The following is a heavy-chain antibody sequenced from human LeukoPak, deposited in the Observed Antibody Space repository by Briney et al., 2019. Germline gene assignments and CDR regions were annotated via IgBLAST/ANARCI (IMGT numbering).Heavy chain of an antibody. CDR1: GFTFSSYG. J-gene: IGHJ4*02. CDR2: ISYDGSNK. Sequence: GGSLRLSCAASGFTFSSYGMHWVRQAPGKGLEWVAGISYDGSNKYYADSVKGRFTISRDNSKNTLYLQMNSLRAEDTAVYYCAKNYCSGGSCYPYYFDYWGQGTLVTVSS. V-gene: IGHV3-30*18. D-gene: IGHD2-15*01. CDR3: AKNYCSGGSCYPYYFDY.